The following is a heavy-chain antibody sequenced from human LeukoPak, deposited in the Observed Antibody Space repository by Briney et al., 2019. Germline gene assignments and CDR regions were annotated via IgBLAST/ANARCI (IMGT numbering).Heavy chain of an antibody. J-gene: IGHJ4*02. D-gene: IGHD3-22*01. Sequence: PGGSLRLSCAASGFTFSTYDINWVRQAPGKGLEWVSFISGSSSYMYYADSVKVRFTISRDNAKNSLYLQMNSLRAEDTAVYYCARTRGTDNYFDYWGQGTLVTVSS. CDR3: ARTRGTDNYFDY. CDR2: ISGSSSYM. V-gene: IGHV3-21*01. CDR1: GFTFSTYD.